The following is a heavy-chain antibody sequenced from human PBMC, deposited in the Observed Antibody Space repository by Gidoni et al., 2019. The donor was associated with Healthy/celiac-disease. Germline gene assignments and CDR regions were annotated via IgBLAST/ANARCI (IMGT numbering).Heavy chain of an antibody. J-gene: IGHJ3*02. CDR2: IIPIFGTA. D-gene: IGHD2-21*01. CDR3: ARDLVRVVCPKGCFWAFDI. V-gene: IGHV1-69*01. CDR1: GGTFSSYA. Sequence: QVQLVQSGAEVKKPGSSVKVSCKASGGTFSSYAISWVRQAPGQGLAWMGGIIPIFGTANYAQKFQGRVTITADESTSTAYRELSSLRSEDTAVYYCARDLVRVVCPKGCFWAFDIWGQGTMVTVSS.